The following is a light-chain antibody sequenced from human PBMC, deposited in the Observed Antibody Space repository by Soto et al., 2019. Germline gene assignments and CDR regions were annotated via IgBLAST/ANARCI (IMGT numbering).Light chain of an antibody. CDR3: AAWDDSLNGPV. V-gene: IGLV1-44*01. CDR2: SSN. CDR1: SSNIGSNT. Sequence: QSVLTQPPSASGTPGQRVTISCSGSSSNIGSNTVNWYQQPPGTAPKLLIYSSNQRPSGAPDRFSGSKSGTSASPAISGLQSEDEADYYCAAWDDSLNGPVFGTGTKVTVL. J-gene: IGLJ1*01.